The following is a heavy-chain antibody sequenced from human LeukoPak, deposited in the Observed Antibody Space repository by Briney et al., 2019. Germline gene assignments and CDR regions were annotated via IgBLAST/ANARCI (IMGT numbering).Heavy chain of an antibody. J-gene: IGHJ3*02. V-gene: IGHV1-18*01. Sequence: ASVKVSCKASGGTFSSYAISWVRQAPGQGLEWMGWISAYNGNTNYAQKLQGRVTMTTDTSTSTAYMELRSLRSDDTAVYYCARDSVDYAFDIWGQGTMVTVSS. CDR1: GGTFSSYA. D-gene: IGHD3-16*01. CDR3: ARDSVDYAFDI. CDR2: ISAYNGNT.